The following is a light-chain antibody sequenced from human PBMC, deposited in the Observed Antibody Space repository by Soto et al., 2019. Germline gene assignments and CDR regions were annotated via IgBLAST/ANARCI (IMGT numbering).Light chain of an antibody. J-gene: IGKJ1*01. CDR3: QHDNTYPWT. CDR1: QSISSW. V-gene: IGKV1-5*03. CDR2: KAS. Sequence: DIQMTQSPSILSASVGDRVTITCRASQSISSWLAWYQQKPGKAPNLLIYKASHLENGVPSRFSGSGSGTEFSLTISSLQPGDFATYYCQHDNTYPWTFGQGTKL.